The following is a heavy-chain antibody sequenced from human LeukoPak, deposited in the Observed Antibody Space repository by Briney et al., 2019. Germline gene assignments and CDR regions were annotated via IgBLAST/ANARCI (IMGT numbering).Heavy chain of an antibody. CDR3: ATYRQVLLPFES. CDR1: GFTFNSYA. V-gene: IGHV3-30*04. J-gene: IGHJ4*02. D-gene: IGHD2-8*02. Sequence: GGSLRLSCAASGFTFNSYAMHWVRQAPGKGLEWVAVISYDGSNKYYADSVRGRFTISRDNSKSTLSLQMNSLRAEDTAIYYCATYRQVLLPFESWGQGTLVTVSS. CDR2: ISYDGSNK.